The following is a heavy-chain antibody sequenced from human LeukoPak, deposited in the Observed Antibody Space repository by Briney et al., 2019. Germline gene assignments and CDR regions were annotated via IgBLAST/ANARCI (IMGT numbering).Heavy chain of an antibody. CDR1: GYSFTSYY. J-gene: IGHJ4*02. CDR2: INPSGGST. CDR3: AREGVSGSYLGY. Sequence: ASVKVSCKASGYSFTSYYIHWVRLAPGQGLEWMGVINPSGGSTRYAQKFQDRVTMTRDMSTSTVYMELSSLRSEDTAVYYCAREGVSGSYLGYWGQGTLVTVSS. D-gene: IGHD1-26*01. V-gene: IGHV1-46*01.